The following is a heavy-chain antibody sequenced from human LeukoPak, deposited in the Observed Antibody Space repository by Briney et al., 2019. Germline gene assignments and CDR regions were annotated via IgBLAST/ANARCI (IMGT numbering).Heavy chain of an antibody. CDR3: ARQGYTASYYFLDY. Sequence: PSETLSLTCTVAGGSIRSYFWGWVRQPAGKGLEWIGRIYTTGATFYNTSLKTRLTMSIDTSKNQFSLRLTSVVAADTAVYYCARQGYTASYYFLDYWSQGTLVTVSS. V-gene: IGHV4-4*07. CDR1: GGSIRSYF. D-gene: IGHD1-26*01. J-gene: IGHJ4*02. CDR2: IYTTGAT.